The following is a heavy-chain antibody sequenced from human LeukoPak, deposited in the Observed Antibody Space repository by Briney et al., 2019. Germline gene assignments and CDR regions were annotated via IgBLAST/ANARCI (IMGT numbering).Heavy chain of an antibody. CDR3: ARDLSVAGNY. CDR2: IYHSGST. Sequence: SETLSLTCTVSGYSISSGYYWGWIRQPPGKGLEWIGSIYHSGSTYYNPSLKSRVTISVDTSKNQFSLKLSSVTAADTAVYYCARDLSVAGNYWGQGTLVTVSS. V-gene: IGHV4-38-2*02. D-gene: IGHD6-19*01. CDR1: GYSISSGYY. J-gene: IGHJ4*02.